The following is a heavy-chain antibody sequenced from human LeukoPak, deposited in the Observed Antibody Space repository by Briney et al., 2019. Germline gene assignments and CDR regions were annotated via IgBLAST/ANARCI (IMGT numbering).Heavy chain of an antibody. J-gene: IGHJ4*02. CDR1: GFTFSTYG. V-gene: IGHV3-30*03. Sequence: PGGSLRLSCAASGFTFSTYGMHWVRQAPGKGLEWVAVISFDGNNEYYADSVKGRFTISRDNSKNTLYLQMNSLRAEDTAVYYCARDWLTKRWLQFSGDFWGQGTLVAVSS. CDR2: ISFDGNNE. D-gene: IGHD5-24*01. CDR3: ARDWLTKRWLQFSGDF.